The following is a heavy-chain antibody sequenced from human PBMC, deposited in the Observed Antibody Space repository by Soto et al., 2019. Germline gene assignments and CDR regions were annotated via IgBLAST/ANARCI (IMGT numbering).Heavy chain of an antibody. CDR3: ATGRQMGY. CDR2: MSGSGDSI. CDR1: GFTFSNYA. Sequence: DVQVLESGGDLVQPGESLRLSCAASGFTFSNYAMTWVRLAPGKGLEWVSTMSGSGDSIYYADSVKGRFTISRDNSKNTLYLQMNSLRADDWAVYYCATGRQMGYWGQGTLVIVSS. J-gene: IGHJ4*02. D-gene: IGHD7-27*01. V-gene: IGHV3-23*01.